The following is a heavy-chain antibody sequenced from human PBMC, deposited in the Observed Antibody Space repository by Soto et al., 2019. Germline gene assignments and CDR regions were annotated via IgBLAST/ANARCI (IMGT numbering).Heavy chain of an antibody. CDR2: INPSGGST. Sequence: QVQLVQSGAEVKKPGASVKVSCKASGYTFTSYYMHWVRQAPGQGLEWMGIINPSGGSTSYAQKFQGRVTMTRDTSTSTGYMELSSLRSEDTAVYYCARDLRGCSGGSCSPRPDAFDIWGQGTMVTVSS. J-gene: IGHJ3*02. V-gene: IGHV1-46*03. CDR3: ARDLRGCSGGSCSPRPDAFDI. D-gene: IGHD2-15*01. CDR1: GYTFTSYY.